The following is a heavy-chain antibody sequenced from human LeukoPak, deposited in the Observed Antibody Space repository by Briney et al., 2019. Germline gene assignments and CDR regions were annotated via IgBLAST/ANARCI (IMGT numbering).Heavy chain of an antibody. CDR3: ARHRERATGNFDY. V-gene: IGHV4-4*09. CDR2: IYTSGST. J-gene: IGHJ4*02. D-gene: IGHD1-26*01. Sequence: SETLSLTSTVSGGSISSYYWSWIRQPPGKGLEWIGYIYTSGSTNYNPSLKSRVTISVDTSKNQFSLKLSSVTAADTAVYYCARHRERATGNFDYWGQGTLVTVSS. CDR1: GGSISSYY.